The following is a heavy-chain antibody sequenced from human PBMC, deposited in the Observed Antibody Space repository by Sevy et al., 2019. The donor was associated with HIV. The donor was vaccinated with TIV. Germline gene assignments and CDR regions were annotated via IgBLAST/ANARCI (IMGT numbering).Heavy chain of an antibody. CDR1: GYTFTSYY. CDR2: INPSGGST. J-gene: IGHJ3*02. Sequence: ASVKVSCKASGYTFTSYYMHWVRQAPGQGLEWMGIINPSGGSTSYAQKFQGRVTMTRDTSTSTVYMELSSLRAEDTAVYYCVGDYYGSGSFLDIWGQGTMVTVSS. V-gene: IGHV1-46*01. CDR3: VGDYYGSGSFLDI. D-gene: IGHD3-10*01.